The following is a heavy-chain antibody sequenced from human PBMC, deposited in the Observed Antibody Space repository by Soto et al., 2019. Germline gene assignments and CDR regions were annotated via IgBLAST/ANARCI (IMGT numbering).Heavy chain of an antibody. D-gene: IGHD3-3*01. CDR3: ARGYDFWSGYSPPNNWFDP. J-gene: IGHJ5*02. Sequence: ASVKVSCKASGYTFTSYGISWVRQAPGQGLEWMGWISAYNGNTNYAQKLQGRVTMTTDTSTSTAYMELRSLRSDDTAVYYCARGYDFWSGYSPPNNWFDPWGQGTLVTVSS. CDR1: GYTFTSYG. V-gene: IGHV1-18*01. CDR2: ISAYNGNT.